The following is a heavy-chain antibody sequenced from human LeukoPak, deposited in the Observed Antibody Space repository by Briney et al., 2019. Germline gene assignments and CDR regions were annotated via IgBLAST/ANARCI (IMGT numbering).Heavy chain of an antibody. J-gene: IGHJ6*03. Sequence: GGSLRLSCAASGFTFSNYWMHWVRQAPGKGLVRVSRINTDGSSTNYADSVKGRFTLSRDNAKNTVYLQMNSLRAEDTAVYYCANGAFRLYYIDVWGKGTTVTVSS. D-gene: IGHD3-16*01. CDR1: GFTFSNYW. CDR3: ANGAFRLYYIDV. CDR2: INTDGSST. V-gene: IGHV3-74*01.